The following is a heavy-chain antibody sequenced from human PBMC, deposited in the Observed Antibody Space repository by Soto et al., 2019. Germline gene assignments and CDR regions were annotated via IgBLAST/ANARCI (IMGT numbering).Heavy chain of an antibody. D-gene: IGHD3-22*01. V-gene: IGHV1-69*01. CDR1: GGLFSSYP. J-gene: IGHJ4*02. Sequence: QAQLVQSGAEVKKPGSSVKVSCKASGGLFSSYPISWVRQVPGQGLDWMGGIIPVFQTAYYTQRFQGRVTITADESTNTAYMELSSLRSEDTAIYYCARGGSGYTWFNEFWGQGTLVTVSS. CDR2: IIPVFQTA. CDR3: ARGGSGYTWFNEF.